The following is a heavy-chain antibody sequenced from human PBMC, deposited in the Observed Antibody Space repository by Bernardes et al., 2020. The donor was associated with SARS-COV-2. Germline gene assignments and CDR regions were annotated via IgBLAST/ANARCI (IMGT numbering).Heavy chain of an antibody. Sequence: SETLSLTCTVSGGSMKNHFWNWIRQPAGKGPEWIGRIHSSGTTNYSPSLKSRVSMSIDTSKNQVSLELTSVTAADTAVYYCARDRSGYYYENLQEWGQGTRVTVSP. V-gene: IGHV4-4*07. D-gene: IGHD3-22*01. CDR3: ARDRSGYYYENLQE. CDR2: IHSSGTT. J-gene: IGHJ1*01. CDR1: GGSMKNHF.